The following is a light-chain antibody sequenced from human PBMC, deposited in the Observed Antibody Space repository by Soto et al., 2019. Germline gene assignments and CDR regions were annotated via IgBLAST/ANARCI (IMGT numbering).Light chain of an antibody. J-gene: IGKJ1*01. V-gene: IGKV3-15*01. CDR3: QQYNNWPPWT. CDR1: QSVSSN. Sequence: EIVRTQSPATLSVSPGERAPLSCRASQSVSSNLAWYQQKPCQAPRLLIYDASTRATGIPARFSGSGSGTEFTLTISSLQSEDFAVYYCQQYNNWPPWTFGQGTKVDI. CDR2: DAS.